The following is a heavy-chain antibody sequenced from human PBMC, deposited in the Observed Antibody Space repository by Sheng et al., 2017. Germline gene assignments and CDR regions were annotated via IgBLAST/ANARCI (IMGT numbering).Heavy chain of an antibody. CDR1: GFTFSSYA. J-gene: IGHJ6*02. Sequence: QVQLVESGGGVVQPGRSLRLSCAASGFTFSSYAMHWVRQAPGKGLECVAVISYDGSNKYYADSVKGRFTISRDNSKNTLYLQMNSLRAEDTAVYYCARQSVTTSFYYYYYGMDVWGQGT. D-gene: IGHD4-17*01. CDR2: ISYDGSNK. CDR3: ARQSVTTSFYYYYYGMDV. V-gene: IGHV3-30*01.